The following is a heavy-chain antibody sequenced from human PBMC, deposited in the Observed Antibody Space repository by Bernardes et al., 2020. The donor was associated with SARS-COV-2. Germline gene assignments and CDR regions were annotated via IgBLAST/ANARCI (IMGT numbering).Heavy chain of an antibody. J-gene: IGHJ4*02. CDR1: GYTLTELS. V-gene: IGHV1-24*01. D-gene: IGHD3-9*01. Sequence: SVKVSCKVSGYTLTELSMHWVRQAPGKGLEWMGGFDPVDGETIYAQKFQGRVTMTEDTSTDTAYMELSSLRSEDTAVNYCATRLYYDILAGQEFYYWGQGTRVAGSS. CDR2: FDPVDGET. CDR3: ATRLYYDILAGQEFYY.